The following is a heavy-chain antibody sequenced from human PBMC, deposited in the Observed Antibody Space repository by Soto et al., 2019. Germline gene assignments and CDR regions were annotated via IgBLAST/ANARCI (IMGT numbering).Heavy chain of an antibody. D-gene: IGHD3-9*01. CDR2: ISSDGDIT. V-gene: IGHV3-64D*06. CDR1: GFTFSEYS. Sequence: SGGSLRLSCSASGFTFSEYSMHWVRQAPGKGLQYVSTISSDGDITYYADSVKGRFTISRDNSKNTLYLKINSLRPEDTAVYYCVTVSTFYDILTGYYSTNFFDPWGQGTLVTVYS. CDR3: VTVSTFYDILTGYYSTNFFDP. J-gene: IGHJ5*02.